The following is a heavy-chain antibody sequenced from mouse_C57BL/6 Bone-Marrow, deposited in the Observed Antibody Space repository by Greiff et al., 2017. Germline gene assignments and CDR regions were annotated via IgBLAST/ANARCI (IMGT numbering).Heavy chain of an antibody. J-gene: IGHJ2*01. Sequence: EVQRVESGAELVKPGASVKLSCTASGFNIKDYYMHWVKQRTEQGLEWIGRIDPEDGETKYAPKFQGKATITADTSSNTAYLQLSSLTSEDTAVYYCSRGFYDGYFYFDDWGQGTTLTVSS. CDR3: SRGFYDGYFYFDD. CDR2: IDPEDGET. CDR1: GFNIKDYY. D-gene: IGHD2-3*01. V-gene: IGHV14-2*01.